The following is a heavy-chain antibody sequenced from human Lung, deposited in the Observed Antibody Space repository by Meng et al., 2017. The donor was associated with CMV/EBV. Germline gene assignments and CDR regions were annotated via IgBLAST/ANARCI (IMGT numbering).Heavy chain of an antibody. CDR1: GYTXTNYD. V-gene: IGHV1-8*03. J-gene: IGHJ6*02. Sequence: SXXVSXKPSGYTXTNYDINWVRQAAGQGLEWIGWMNPDSGKTVYAQKFQGRITFTRNIGISTAYMELRSLSYEDTAVYYCARAADITDKILRSVYYYGMDVXGHGXTVTVSS. CDR3: ARAADITDKILRSVYYYGMDV. D-gene: IGHD3-10*01. CDR2: MNPDSGKT.